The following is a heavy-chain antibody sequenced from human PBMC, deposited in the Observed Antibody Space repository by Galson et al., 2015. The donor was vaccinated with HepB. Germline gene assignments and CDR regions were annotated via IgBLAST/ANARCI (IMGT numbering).Heavy chain of an antibody. V-gene: IGHV4-34*01. D-gene: IGHD6-13*01. CDR3: AREGAAAGTREVTYMDV. CDR2: INHSGST. J-gene: IGHJ6*03. CDR1: GGSFSGYY. Sequence: QVQLQESGPGLVKPSETLSLTCAVYGGSFSGYYWSWIRQPPGKGLEWIGEINHSGSTNYNPSLKSRVTISVDTSKNQFSLKLSSVTAADTAVYYCAREGAAAGTREVTYMDVWGKGTTVTVSS.